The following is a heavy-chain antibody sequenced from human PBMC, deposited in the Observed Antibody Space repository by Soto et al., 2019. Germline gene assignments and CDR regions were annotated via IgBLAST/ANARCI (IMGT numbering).Heavy chain of an antibody. CDR2: VYYTSST. V-gene: IGHV4-59*01. Sequence: SETLSLTCTFSKGSISDYVWSWIRQPPGKGLEWIGYVYYTSSTNYNPSLKSRLTMSVDTSRKQFSLKLSSVTAADTDVYYCARYSSGWPGNGMDVWGQGTTVTVSS. CDR1: KGSISDYV. CDR3: ARYSSGWPGNGMDV. J-gene: IGHJ6*02. D-gene: IGHD6-19*01.